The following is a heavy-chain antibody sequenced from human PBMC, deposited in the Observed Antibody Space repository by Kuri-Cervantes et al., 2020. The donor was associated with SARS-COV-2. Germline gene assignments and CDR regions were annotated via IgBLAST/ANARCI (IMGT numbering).Heavy chain of an antibody. CDR1: GGSISSYF. D-gene: IGHD3-10*01. Sequence: SETLSLTCTVSGGSISSYFWSWIRQPPGKGLEWIGYIYYSGTTNYNPSLKSRVTISVDTSKNQFSLKLSSVTAADTAVYYCARVRGGGSGSYYSPYHFDYWGQGTLVTVSS. CDR3: ARVRGGGSGSYYSPYHFDY. J-gene: IGHJ4*02. V-gene: IGHV4-59*01. CDR2: IYYSGTT.